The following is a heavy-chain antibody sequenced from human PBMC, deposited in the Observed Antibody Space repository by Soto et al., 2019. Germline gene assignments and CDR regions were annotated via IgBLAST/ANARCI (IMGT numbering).Heavy chain of an antibody. D-gene: IGHD6-6*01. CDR3: ARDSLAPIIAARRVRFDP. Sequence: QVQLVQSGAEVKKPGASVKVSCKASGYTFTSYGISWVRQAPGQGLEWMGGISAYNGNTNYAQKLQGRVTMTTDTSTSTAYMELRSLRSDDTAVYYCARDSLAPIIAARRVRFDPWGQGTLVTVSS. V-gene: IGHV1-18*01. CDR1: GYTFTSYG. J-gene: IGHJ5*02. CDR2: ISAYNGNT.